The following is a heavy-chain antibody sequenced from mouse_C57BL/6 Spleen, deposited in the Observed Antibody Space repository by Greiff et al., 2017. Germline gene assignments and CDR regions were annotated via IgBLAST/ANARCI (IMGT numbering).Heavy chain of an antibody. J-gene: IGHJ2*01. D-gene: IGHD3-2*02. CDR3: ARLESQAPYFDY. CDR1: GYTFTSYT. CDR2: LNPSSGYT. Sequence: QVQLKQSGAELARPGASVKMSCKASGYTFTSYTMHWVKQRPGQGLEWIGYLNPSSGYTKYNQKFKDKATLTADKSSSTAYMQLSSLTSEKSAVYYFARLESQAPYFDYWGQGTTLTVSS. V-gene: IGHV1-4*01.